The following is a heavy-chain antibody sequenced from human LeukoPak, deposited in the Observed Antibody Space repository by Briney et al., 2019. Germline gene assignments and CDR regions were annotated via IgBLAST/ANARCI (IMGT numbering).Heavy chain of an antibody. D-gene: IGHD3-10*01. CDR3: AKDMVRGVIYYYYMDV. CDR1: GFTFSSYS. CDR2: ISSSSSYI. Sequence: PGGSLRLSCAASGFTFSSYSMNWVRQAPGKGLEWVSSISSSSSYIYYADSVKGRFTISRDNSKNTLYLQMNSLRAEDTAVYYCAKDMVRGVIYYYYMDVWGKGTTVTISS. J-gene: IGHJ6*03. V-gene: IGHV3-21*04.